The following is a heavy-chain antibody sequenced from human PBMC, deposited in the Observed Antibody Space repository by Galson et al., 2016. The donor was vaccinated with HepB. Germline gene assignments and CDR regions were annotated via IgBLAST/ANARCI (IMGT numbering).Heavy chain of an antibody. J-gene: IGHJ5*02. CDR2: IYPGDSDT. CDR3: ARRWYYDFWGGYFTGWFDP. V-gene: IGHV5-51*01. D-gene: IGHD3-3*01. CDR1: GYSFTSYW. Sequence: QSGAEVKKPGESLKISCKGSGYSFTSYWIGWVRQMPGKGLEWMGIIYPGDSDTRYSPSFQGQVTISADKSISTAYLQWSNLKASDTAMYYCARRWYYDFWGGYFTGWFDPWGEGTLVTVSS.